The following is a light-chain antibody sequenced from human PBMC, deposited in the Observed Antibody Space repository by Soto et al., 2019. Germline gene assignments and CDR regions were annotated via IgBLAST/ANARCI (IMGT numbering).Light chain of an antibody. Sequence: DIQLTQSPSFLSASVGDRVTITCRASQGISSYLAWYQQKPGKAPKLLIYAASTLQGGVPSRFSGSESGTEFTLTISSLQPEDFATYYCQQYDSYPLTFGGGTKVDIK. CDR2: AAS. V-gene: IGKV1-9*01. J-gene: IGKJ4*01. CDR1: QGISSY. CDR3: QQYDSYPLT.